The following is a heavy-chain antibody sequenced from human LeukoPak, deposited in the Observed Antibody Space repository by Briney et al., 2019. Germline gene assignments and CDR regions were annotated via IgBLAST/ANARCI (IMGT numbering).Heavy chain of an antibody. Sequence: GGSLRLSCAASGFTFSSYEMNWVRQAPGRGLEWVSYISSSGSTIYYADSVKGRFTISRDNAKNSLYLQMSSLRAEDTAGYYCAREDYYGSGSFDYWGQGTLVTVSS. CDR1: GFTFSSYE. D-gene: IGHD3-10*01. J-gene: IGHJ4*02. V-gene: IGHV3-48*03. CDR2: ISSSGSTI. CDR3: AREDYYGSGSFDY.